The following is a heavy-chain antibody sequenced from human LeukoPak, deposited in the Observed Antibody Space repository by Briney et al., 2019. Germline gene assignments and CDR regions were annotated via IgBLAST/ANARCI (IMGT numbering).Heavy chain of an antibody. CDR2: IYYSGST. CDR1: GGSISSGDYY. D-gene: IGHD4-23*01. Sequence: SETLSLTCTVSGGSISSGDYYWSWIRQPPGKGLEWIGYIYYSGSTYYNPSLKSRVTISADTSKNQFSLTLSSVTAADTAVYYCARDSYGGNDYFDYWGQGTLVTVSS. J-gene: IGHJ4*02. V-gene: IGHV4-30-4*08. CDR3: ARDSYGGNDYFDY.